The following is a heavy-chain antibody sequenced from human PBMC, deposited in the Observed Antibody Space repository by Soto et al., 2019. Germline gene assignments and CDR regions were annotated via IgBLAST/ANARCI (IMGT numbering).Heavy chain of an antibody. CDR2: ISSTGSGT. V-gene: IGHV3-48*04. CDR3: VRDLHEPLATDALRVAN. J-gene: IGHJ4*02. D-gene: IGHD2-15*01. Sequence: GGSLRLSCAASGFTFSSYSMNWVRQAPGKGLEWISYISSTGSGTHYADSVKGRFTMSRDNTKNSVSLQMSSLRAEDTAVYYCVRDLHEPLATDALRVANWGQGTQVTVSS. CDR1: GFTFSSYS.